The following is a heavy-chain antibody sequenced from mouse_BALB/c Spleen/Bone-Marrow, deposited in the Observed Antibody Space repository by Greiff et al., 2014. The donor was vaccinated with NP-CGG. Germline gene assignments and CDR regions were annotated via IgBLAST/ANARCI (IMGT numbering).Heavy chain of an antibody. J-gene: IGHJ4*01. Sequence: QVQLKESGAELMKPGASVKMSCKATGYTFSSYWIEWVKQRPGHGLEWIGEILPGSGSTNYNEKFKGKATLTADTSSNTVYMQLSSPTAEDSAVYYCARGYAIDYWGQGTSVTVSS. D-gene: IGHD2-14*01. CDR2: ILPGSGST. CDR1: GYTFSSYW. CDR3: ARGYAIDY. V-gene: IGHV1-9*01.